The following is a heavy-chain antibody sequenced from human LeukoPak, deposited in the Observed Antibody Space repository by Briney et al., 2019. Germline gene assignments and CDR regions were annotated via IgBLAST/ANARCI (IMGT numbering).Heavy chain of an antibody. V-gene: IGHV4-34*01. Sequence: SETLSLTCVVYDDSFSGYYWTWIRQSPGEGLEWIGEINHGGNTNSNPSLKTRVIISADTPTHRFSLKLSSVTAAAMAVYYCARGGGSCSGGSCYIGAWGPGTMVA. CDR1: DDSFSGYY. CDR2: INHGGNT. J-gene: IGHJ5*01. D-gene: IGHD2-15*01. CDR3: ARGGGSCSGGSCYIGA.